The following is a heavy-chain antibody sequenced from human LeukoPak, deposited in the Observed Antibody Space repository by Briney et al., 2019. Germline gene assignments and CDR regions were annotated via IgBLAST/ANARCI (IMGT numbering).Heavy chain of an antibody. Sequence: SETLSLTCSVSGGSITGYSWSWIRQTPGKGLEWIGYIYYNGDTHYNPSLNSRLSMSVDTPNKQFSLNLGSVTAADTAVYYCVRGPYGSSISNWFDPWGQGLLVTVSS. CDR3: VRGPYGSSISNWFDP. CDR1: GGSITGYS. CDR2: IYYNGDT. J-gene: IGHJ5*02. V-gene: IGHV4-59*01. D-gene: IGHD3-10*01.